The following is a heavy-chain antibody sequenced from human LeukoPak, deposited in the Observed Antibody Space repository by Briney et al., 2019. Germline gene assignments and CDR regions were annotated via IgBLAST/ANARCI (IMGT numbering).Heavy chain of an antibody. J-gene: IGHJ4*02. V-gene: IGHV4-59*01. D-gene: IGHD1-26*01. Sequence: SETLSLTCTVSGGSISSYYWSWIRQPPGKGLEWTGYIYYSGSTNYNPSLKSRVTISVDTSKNQFSLKLSSVTAADTAVYYCARATVGATGGIFFDYWGQGTLVTVSS. CDR1: GGSISSYY. CDR3: ARATVGATGGIFFDY. CDR2: IYYSGST.